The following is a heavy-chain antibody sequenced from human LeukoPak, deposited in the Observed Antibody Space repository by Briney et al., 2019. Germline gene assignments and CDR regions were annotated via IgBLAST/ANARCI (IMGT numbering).Heavy chain of an antibody. CDR2: IYYSGST. Sequence: SETLSLTCTVSGGSISSYYWRWLRQPLGKGLEWIGYIYYSGSTNYIPSLKSRVTISVDTSKNQFSLKLSSVTAADTAVYYCARLGELRVGVLFDYWGQGTLVTVSS. V-gene: IGHV4-59*01. CDR3: ARLGELRVGVLFDY. J-gene: IGHJ4*02. D-gene: IGHD1-26*01. CDR1: GGSISSYY.